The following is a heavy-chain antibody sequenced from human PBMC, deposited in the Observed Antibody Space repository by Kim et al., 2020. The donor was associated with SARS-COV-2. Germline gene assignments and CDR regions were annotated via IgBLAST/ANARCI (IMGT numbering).Heavy chain of an antibody. D-gene: IGHD2-2*03. CDR1: GFTFIGHA. CDR2: IDGSDGTT. Sequence: GGSLRLSCTTSGFTFIGHAMSWVRQAPGQGLEWVSSIDGSDGTTYYVDSVKGRFTIPRDDAKNTLYLQMRALRADDTATYYCMKGGWGWIWDHWGQGTLVTVSS. CDR3: MKGGWGWIWDH. J-gene: IGHJ4*02. V-gene: IGHV3-23*01.